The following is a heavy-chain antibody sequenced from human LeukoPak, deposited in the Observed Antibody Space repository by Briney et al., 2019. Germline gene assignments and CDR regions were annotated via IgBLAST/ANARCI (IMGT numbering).Heavy chain of an antibody. V-gene: IGHV3-30*02. CDR3: ATPLGLWFGELLSTLDY. CDR1: GFTFSSYG. J-gene: IGHJ4*02. CDR2: IRYDGSNK. Sequence: GGSLRLSCAASGFTFSSYGMNWVRQAPGKGLEWVAFIRYDGSNKYYADSVKGRFTTSRDNSKNTLYLQMNSLRAEATAVYYCATPLGLWFGELLSTLDYWGQGTLVTVSS. D-gene: IGHD3-10*01.